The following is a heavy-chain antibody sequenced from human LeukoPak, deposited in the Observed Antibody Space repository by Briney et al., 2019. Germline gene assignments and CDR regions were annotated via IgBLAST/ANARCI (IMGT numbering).Heavy chain of an antibody. V-gene: IGHV1-46*01. D-gene: IGHD1-1*01. Sequence: ASVKVSGKPSVYTFTRHYVHWVRQAPGQGLEWVGVIGPADGARSYAPRFQGRVTMTRDTSTSTVYMELSSLRSEDTAVYYCARDHSDTKPRPNWWFDPWGQGTLVIVSS. CDR3: ARDHSDTKPRPNWWFDP. J-gene: IGHJ5*02. CDR1: VYTFTRHY. CDR2: IGPADGAR.